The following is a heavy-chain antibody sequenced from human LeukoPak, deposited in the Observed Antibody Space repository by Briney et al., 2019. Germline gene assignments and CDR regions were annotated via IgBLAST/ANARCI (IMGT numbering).Heavy chain of an antibody. V-gene: IGHV4-39*07. D-gene: IGHD1-14*01. CDR2: IYYSGST. CDR3: ARYNEGWFDP. CDR1: GGSISSSRYY. Sequence: SETLSLTCTVSGGSISSSRYYWGWIRQPPGKGLEWIGSIYYSGSTYYNPSLKSRVTISVDTSKNQFSLKLSSETAADTAVYYCARYNEGWFDPWGQGTLVTVSS. J-gene: IGHJ5*02.